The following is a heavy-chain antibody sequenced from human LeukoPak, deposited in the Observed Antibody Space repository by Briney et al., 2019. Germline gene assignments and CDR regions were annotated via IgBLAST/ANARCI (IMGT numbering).Heavy chain of an antibody. V-gene: IGHV5-51*01. CDR1: GSRFTSYW. D-gene: IGHD3-22*01. J-gene: IGHJ3*02. CDR2: IYPGDSDT. Sequence: GGPLEISCKGSGSRFTSYWIGWARQMPGKGLEGMGIIYPGDSDTRYSPSFQGQVTISAANSISTAYLQWTSLKASDTAMYYCARPYSSGYRNDAFDIWGQGTMVTVSS. CDR3: ARPYSSGYRNDAFDI.